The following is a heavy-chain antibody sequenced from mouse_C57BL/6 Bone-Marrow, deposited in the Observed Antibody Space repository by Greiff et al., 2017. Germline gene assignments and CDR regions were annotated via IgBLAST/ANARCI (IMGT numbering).Heavy chain of an antibody. D-gene: IGHD2-4*01. V-gene: IGHV2-5*01. CDR3: AKTGGLRRGYYAMDY. CDR1: GFSLTSYG. Sequence: VMLVESGPGLVQPSQSLSITCTVSGFSLTSYGVHWVRQSPGKGLEWLGVIWRGGSTDYNAAFMSRLSITKDNSKSQVFFKMNSLQADDTAIYYCAKTGGLRRGYYAMDYWGQGTSVTVSS. J-gene: IGHJ4*01. CDR2: IWRGGST.